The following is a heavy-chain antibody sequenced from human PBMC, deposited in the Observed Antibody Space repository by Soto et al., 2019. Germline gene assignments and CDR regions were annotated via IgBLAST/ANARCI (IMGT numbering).Heavy chain of an antibody. CDR2: VSHDGRNT. CDR1: GFTFSDYA. J-gene: IGHJ4*02. V-gene: IGHV3-30*18. Sequence: VQLVESGGGVVQPGRSLRLSCAASGFTFSDYAMHWVRQAPSKGLEWVAVVSHDGRNTHYADSVKGRFTISRDSSKNTVSLEMTSLRAEVTAVYYCAKGGRQWLVTSDFNYLGQGALVTVSS. D-gene: IGHD6-19*01. CDR3: AKGGRQWLVTSDFNY.